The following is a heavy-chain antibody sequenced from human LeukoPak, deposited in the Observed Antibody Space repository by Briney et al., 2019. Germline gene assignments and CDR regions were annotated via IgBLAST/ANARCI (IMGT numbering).Heavy chain of an antibody. CDR3: ARGLKYSSGWYYFDY. V-gene: IGHV3-66*01. J-gene: IGHJ4*02. CDR1: GFTFSSYG. Sequence: PGGSLRLSCAASGFTFSSYGMSWVRQAPGKGLGWVSVIYSGGSTYYADSAKGRFIISRDNSKNTLYLQMNSLRAEDTAMYYCARGLKYSSGWYYFDYWGQGTLVTVSS. D-gene: IGHD6-19*01. CDR2: IYSGGST.